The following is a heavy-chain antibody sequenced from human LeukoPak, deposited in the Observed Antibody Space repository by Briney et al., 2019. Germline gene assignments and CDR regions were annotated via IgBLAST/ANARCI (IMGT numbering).Heavy chain of an antibody. Sequence: PGGSLRLSCAASGFTFSSYGMHWVRQAPGKGLEWVAFIRYDGSNKYYADSVKGRFTISRDNSKNTLYLQMNSLGAEDTAVYYCAKDHDYYDSSGYGYNWFDPWGQGTLVTVSS. D-gene: IGHD3-22*01. J-gene: IGHJ5*02. V-gene: IGHV3-30*02. CDR2: IRYDGSNK. CDR1: GFTFSSYG. CDR3: AKDHDYYDSSGYGYNWFDP.